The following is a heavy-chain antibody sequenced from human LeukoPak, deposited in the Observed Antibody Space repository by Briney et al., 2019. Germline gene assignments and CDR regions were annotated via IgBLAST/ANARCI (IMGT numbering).Heavy chain of an antibody. CDR3: ASTAMVPIAFDY. Sequence: GGPLRLSCAASGFTVSSNYMSWVRQAPGKGLEWVSVIYSGGSTYYADSVKGRFTISRDNSKNTLYLQMNSLRAEDTAVYYCASTAMVPIAFDYWGQGTLVTVSS. J-gene: IGHJ4*02. D-gene: IGHD5-18*01. CDR2: IYSGGST. V-gene: IGHV3-53*01. CDR1: GFTVSSNY.